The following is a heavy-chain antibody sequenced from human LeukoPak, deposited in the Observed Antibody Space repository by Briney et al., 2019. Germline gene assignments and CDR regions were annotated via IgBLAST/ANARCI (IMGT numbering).Heavy chain of an antibody. D-gene: IGHD3-16*02. CDR3: ARRHRRGTYLNNSFGL. J-gene: IGHJ3*01. CDR2: AYHSGKT. V-gene: IGHV4-34*01. CDR1: DGSFSSYY. Sequence: SETLSLSCSVDDGSFSSYYWSWVRQSPDKGLEWLGDAYHSGKTNYNPSLRSRITISLDSSRTQFSLRLTSVTAADTAIYFCARRHRRGTYLNNSFGLWGRGTMVTVSS.